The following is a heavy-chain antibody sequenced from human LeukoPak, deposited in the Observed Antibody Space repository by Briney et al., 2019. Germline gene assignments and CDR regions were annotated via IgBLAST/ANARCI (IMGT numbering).Heavy chain of an antibody. CDR2: IIPILGIA. Sequence: SVKVSCKASGGTFSSYTISWVRQAPGQGLEWMGRIIPILGIANHAQKFQGRVTITADKSTSTAYMELSSLRSEDTAVYYCATPGYCSSTSCSHAFDIWGQGTMVTVSS. V-gene: IGHV1-69*02. CDR1: GGTFSSYT. J-gene: IGHJ3*02. CDR3: ATPGYCSSTSCSHAFDI. D-gene: IGHD2-2*03.